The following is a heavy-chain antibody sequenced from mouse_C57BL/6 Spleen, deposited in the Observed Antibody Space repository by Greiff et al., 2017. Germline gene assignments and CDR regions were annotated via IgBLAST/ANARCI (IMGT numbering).Heavy chain of an antibody. J-gene: IGHJ4*01. V-gene: IGHV10-1*01. Sequence: EVQRVESGGGLVQPKGSLKLSCAASGFSFNTYAMNWVRQAPGKGLEWVARIRSKSNNYATYYADSVKDRFTISRDDSESMLYLQMNNLKTEDTAMYYCVRQVPGAMDYWGQGTSVTVSS. CDR3: VRQVPGAMDY. D-gene: IGHD4-1*01. CDR2: IRSKSNNYAT. CDR1: GFSFNTYA.